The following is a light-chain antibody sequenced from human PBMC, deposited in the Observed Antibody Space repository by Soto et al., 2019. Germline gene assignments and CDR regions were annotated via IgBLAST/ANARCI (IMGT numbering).Light chain of an antibody. CDR2: ATT. CDR3: LSYDNMLSGVL. J-gene: IGLJ2*01. V-gene: IGLV1-40*03. CDR1: GSNIGAGYD. Sequence: QAVVTQPPSVSGAPGQRVTISCTGSGSNIGAGYDVHWYRHLPGTAPKLLIYATTNRPSGVPDRFSGSRSAASASLAITGLQAEDEADYYCLSYDNMLSGVLFGGGTKLTVL.